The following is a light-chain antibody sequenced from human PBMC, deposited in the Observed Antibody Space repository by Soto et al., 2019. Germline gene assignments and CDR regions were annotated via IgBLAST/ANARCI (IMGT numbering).Light chain of an antibody. CDR1: QSVLYSSNNKNY. CDR2: WAA. V-gene: IGKV4-1*01. CDR3: QQYESTPPT. Sequence: DIVMTQSPDSLAVSLGERATINCKSSQSVLYSSNNKNYLAWYQQRPGQPPKLLIYWAATRESGVPDRFSGSGSGTDFALTITSRQAEDVAVYYCQQYESTPPTFGQGNKLEIK. J-gene: IGKJ2*01.